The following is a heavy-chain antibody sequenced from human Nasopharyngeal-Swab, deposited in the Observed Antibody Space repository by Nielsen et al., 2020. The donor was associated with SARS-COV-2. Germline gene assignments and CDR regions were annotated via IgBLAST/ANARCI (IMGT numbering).Heavy chain of an antibody. Sequence: GESLKISCAASGFTFSSYSMNWVRQAPGKRLEWVSSISSSSSYIYYADSVKGRFTISRDNAKNSLYLQMNSLRAEDTAVYYCARGPSLLRLTDYWGQGTLVTVSS. D-gene: IGHD5-12*01. CDR1: GFTFSSYS. J-gene: IGHJ4*02. V-gene: IGHV3-21*01. CDR3: ARGPSLLRLTDY. CDR2: ISSSSSYI.